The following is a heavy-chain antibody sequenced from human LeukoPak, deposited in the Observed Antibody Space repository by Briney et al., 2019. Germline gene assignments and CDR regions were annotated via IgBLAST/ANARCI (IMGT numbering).Heavy chain of an antibody. CDR2: ISGSGGST. V-gene: IGHV3-23*01. Sequence: PGGSLRLSCAASGFTFSSYAMSWVRQAPGKGLEWVSAISGSGGSTYYADSVKGRFTISRDNSKNTLYLQMNSLRAEDTAVYYCAHFGSYYYYYGMDVWGQGTTVTVSS. CDR3: AHFGSYYYYYGMDV. J-gene: IGHJ6*02. CDR1: GFTFSSYA. D-gene: IGHD3-10*01.